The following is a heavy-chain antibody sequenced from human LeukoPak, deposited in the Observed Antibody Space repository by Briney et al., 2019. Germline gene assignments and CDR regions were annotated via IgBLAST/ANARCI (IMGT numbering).Heavy chain of an antibody. Sequence: PGGSLRFSCAASGYTFSSHGMNWVRQAPGKGLEWVSGISPSGEITYHTDSVKGRFTISRDNSKNTQSLQMNSLRAEDTAVYYCAKDDDWGRYKHWGQGTLVTVSS. V-gene: IGHV3-23*01. CDR3: AKDDDWGRYKH. J-gene: IGHJ1*01. CDR1: GYTFSSHG. CDR2: ISPSGEIT. D-gene: IGHD3-16*01.